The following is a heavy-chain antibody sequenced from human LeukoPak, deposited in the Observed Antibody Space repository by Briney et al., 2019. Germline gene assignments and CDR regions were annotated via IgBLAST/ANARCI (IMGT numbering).Heavy chain of an antibody. Sequence: PGGSLRLSCAASGFTFSSYGMSWVRQAPGKGLEWVSAISGSGGSTYYADSVKGRFTISRDNSKNTLYLQMNSLRAEDTAVYYCAKGPPMVRGVIIAFDYWGQGTLVTVSS. V-gene: IGHV3-23*01. J-gene: IGHJ4*02. D-gene: IGHD3-10*01. CDR2: ISGSGGST. CDR3: AKGPPMVRGVIIAFDY. CDR1: GFTFSSYG.